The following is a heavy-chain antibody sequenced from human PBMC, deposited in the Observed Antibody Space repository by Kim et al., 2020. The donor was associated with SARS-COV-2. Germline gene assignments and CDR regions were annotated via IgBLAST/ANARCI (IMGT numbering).Heavy chain of an antibody. CDR2: ISSSSSYI. CDR3: ARGASTAAGNYYYYMDV. Sequence: GGSLRLSCAASGFTFSSYSMNWVRQAPGKGLEWVSSISSSSSYIYYADSVKGRFTISRDNAKNSLYLQMNSLRAEDTAVYYCARGASTAAGNYYYYMDVWGKGTTVTVSS. D-gene: IGHD6-25*01. CDR1: GFTFSSYS. J-gene: IGHJ6*03. V-gene: IGHV3-21*01.